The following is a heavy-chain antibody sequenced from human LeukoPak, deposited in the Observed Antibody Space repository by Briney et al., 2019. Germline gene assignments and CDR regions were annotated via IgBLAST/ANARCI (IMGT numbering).Heavy chain of an antibody. D-gene: IGHD5-18*01. CDR2: IKQDGSEK. CDR1: GFTFSRYW. Sequence: SGGSLRLSCEASGFTFSRYWMSWVRQAPGKGLEWVANIKQDGSEKYYVDSVKGRFTISRDNAKNTLYLQMNSLRAEDTAVYYCATYTGGYTYGYIFDYRGQGTLVTVSS. V-gene: IGHV3-7*01. J-gene: IGHJ4*02. CDR3: ATYTGGYTYGYIFDY.